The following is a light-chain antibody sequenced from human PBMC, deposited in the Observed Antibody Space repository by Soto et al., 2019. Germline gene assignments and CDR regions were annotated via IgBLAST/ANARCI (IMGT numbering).Light chain of an antibody. CDR3: CSYAGTYTFV. CDR1: RSDVGGYNY. V-gene: IGLV2-11*01. J-gene: IGLJ1*01. CDR2: DVN. Sequence: QSALTQPRSVAGSPGQSVTISCTGTRSDVGGYNYVSWYQQHPGIAPKLMIYDVNKLRSGVPDSFSSTKSSNTASLAISGLQAEDEADYYCCSYAGTYTFVFGTGTKVTVL.